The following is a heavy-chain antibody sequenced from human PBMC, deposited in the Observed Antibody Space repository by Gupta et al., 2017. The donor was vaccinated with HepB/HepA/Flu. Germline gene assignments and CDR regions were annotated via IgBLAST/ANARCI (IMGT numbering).Heavy chain of an antibody. V-gene: IGHV1-18*01. CDR1: GYTFTSYG. CDR3: ARKGVGGSDYSYGMDV. CDR2: ISAYNGNT. J-gene: IGHJ6*02. Sequence: QVQLVQSGAEVKKPGASVKVSCKASGYTFTSYGISWVRQAPGQGLEWMGWISAYNGNTNYAQKLQGRVTMTTDTSTSTAYMERRSMRSEETAVYYCARKGVGGSDYSYGMDVWGQGTTVTVSS. D-gene: IGHD1-26*01.